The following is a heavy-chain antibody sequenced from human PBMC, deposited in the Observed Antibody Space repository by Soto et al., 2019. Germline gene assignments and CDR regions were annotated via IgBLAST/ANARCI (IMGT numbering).Heavy chain of an antibody. CDR3: ARNVRYFDWYRDDY. J-gene: IGHJ4*02. V-gene: IGHV1-8*02. CDR1: GYTFSSYA. CDR2: MNPNSGNT. Sequence: ASVKVSCKASGYTFSSYAISWVRQAPGQGLEWMGWMNPNSGNTGYAQKFQGRVTMTRNTSISTAYMELSSLRSEDTAVYYCARNVRYFDWYRDDYWGQGTLVTVSS. D-gene: IGHD3-9*01.